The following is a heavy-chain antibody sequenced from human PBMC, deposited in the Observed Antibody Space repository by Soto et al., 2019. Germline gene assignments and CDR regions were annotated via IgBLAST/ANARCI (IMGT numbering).Heavy chain of an antibody. V-gene: IGHV2-5*02. CDR1: GFSLSTSGMG. CDR3: AHRPSKGDLDY. J-gene: IGHJ4*02. CDR2: LYWDDDI. Sequence: QITLKESGPTLVKPTQTVTLTCTFSGFSLSTSGMGVGWIRQPPGKALEWLALLYWDDDIHYSPSLKSRVSITKDTSNSQVGLTMTNMDPVDTAAYLCAHRPSKGDLDYWGQGTLVTVSS.